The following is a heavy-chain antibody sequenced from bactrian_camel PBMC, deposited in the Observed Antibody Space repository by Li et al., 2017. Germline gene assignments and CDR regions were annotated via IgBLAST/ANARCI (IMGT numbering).Heavy chain of an antibody. J-gene: IGHJ4*01. V-gene: IGHV3S26*01. D-gene: IGHD2*01. Sequence: QLVESGGGSAQVGGSLKLSCEFSGFTYSPYCLGWFRQAPGKAPEGVVAMNSDGGISYADAVKGRFTITQDKDKNSVYLQMNSLRPEDTAMYYCAAVRSGGYCDPKLILVADDRGQGTQVTVS. CDR1: GFTYSPYC. CDR3: AAVRSGGYCDPKLILVADD. CDR2: MNSDGGI.